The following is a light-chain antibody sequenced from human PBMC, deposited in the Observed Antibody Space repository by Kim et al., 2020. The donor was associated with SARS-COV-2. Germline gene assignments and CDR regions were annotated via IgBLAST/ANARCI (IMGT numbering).Light chain of an antibody. CDR3: QQGYSN. Sequence: DIQMTQSPSSLSESVGDRVTITCRASQSISTYLNWYQQKPGKAPKLLIYGASNLPSVVPSRLSGSGSGTDFTLTISTLQPEDFGTYYCQQGYSNFGQGTKLEI. J-gene: IGKJ2*01. V-gene: IGKV1-39*01. CDR1: QSISTY. CDR2: GAS.